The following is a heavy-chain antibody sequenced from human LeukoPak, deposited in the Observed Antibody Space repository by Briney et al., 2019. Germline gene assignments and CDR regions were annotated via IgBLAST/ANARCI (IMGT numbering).Heavy chain of an antibody. CDR1: GGSFSGYY. D-gene: IGHD1-26*01. CDR2: INHSGST. CDR3: ARGTWELPTYYYYYGIDV. V-gene: IGHV4-34*01. Sequence: PSETLSLTCAVYGGSFSGYYWSWIRQPPGKGLEWIGEINHSGSTNYNPSLKSRVTISVDTSKNQFSLKLSSVTAADTAVYYCARGTWELPTYYYYYGIDVWGQGTTVTVSS. J-gene: IGHJ6*02.